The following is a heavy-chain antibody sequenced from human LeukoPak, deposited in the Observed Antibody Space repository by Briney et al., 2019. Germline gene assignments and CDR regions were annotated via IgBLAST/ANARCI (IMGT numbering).Heavy chain of an antibody. CDR2: IYPGDSDT. D-gene: IGHD2-15*01. Sequence: GESLKISCKGSRYSFTSYWIGWVRQMPGKGLEWMGNIYPGDSDTRYSPSFQGQVTISADKSISTAYLQWSSLKASDTAMYYRARVKLVVEELHDAFDIWGQGTMVTVSS. CDR3: ARVKLVVEELHDAFDI. J-gene: IGHJ3*02. V-gene: IGHV5-51*01. CDR1: RYSFTSYW.